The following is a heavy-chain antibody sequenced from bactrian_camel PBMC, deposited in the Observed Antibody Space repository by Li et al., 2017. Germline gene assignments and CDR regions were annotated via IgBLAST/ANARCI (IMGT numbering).Heavy chain of an antibody. Sequence: VQLVESGGGLVQPGGSLRLSCAASGFTFSSYPMSWVRQAPGKGLEWVSSITSDGDSTYYADSVKGRFAISKDSAKNILYLQLNSLESEDTAMYYCSRWWADWGQGTQVTVS. CDR3: SRWWAD. V-gene: IGHV3S40*01. CDR2: ITSDGDST. J-gene: IGHJ4*01. D-gene: IGHD1*01. CDR1: GFTFSSYP.